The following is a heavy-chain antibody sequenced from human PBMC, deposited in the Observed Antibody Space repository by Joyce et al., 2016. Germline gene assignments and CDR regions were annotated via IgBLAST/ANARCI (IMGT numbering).Heavy chain of an antibody. Sequence: QVQLVQSGAEVIKPGSSVKVSCKASGGTFRNFAINWVRQAPGQGLEWMVGIIPIFDSGNYAQEFHDRVTITADESTSTAYMEMRSLRSDDTAVYYCARKAAGGYFQDWGQGTLVTVSA. V-gene: IGHV1-69*01. J-gene: IGHJ1*01. CDR1: GGTFRNFA. D-gene: IGHD6-13*01. CDR3: ARKAAGGYFQD. CDR2: IIPIFDSG.